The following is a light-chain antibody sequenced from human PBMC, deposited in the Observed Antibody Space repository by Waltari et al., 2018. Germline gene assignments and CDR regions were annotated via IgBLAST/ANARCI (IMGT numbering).Light chain of an antibody. V-gene: IGKV1-33*01. Sequence: DIQMTQSPSSLSASVGDRVNITCPTTQDIGTLLNWYQQKPGKAPKLLMSGVSDSETGVPSRFSGSGSGTHFIFTVSSLQPEDVATYFCQQYKTLPYTFGQGTRLDIK. CDR2: GVS. CDR1: QDIGTL. CDR3: QQYKTLPYT. J-gene: IGKJ2*01.